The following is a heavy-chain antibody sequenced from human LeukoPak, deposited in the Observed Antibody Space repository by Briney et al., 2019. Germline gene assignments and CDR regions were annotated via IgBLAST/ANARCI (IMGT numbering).Heavy chain of an antibody. CDR2: FNSDGRTT. V-gene: IGHV3-74*03. CDR3: ARGAVYCSGKICYGDFYFYMDV. D-gene: IGHD2-15*01. CDR1: VFNSRNNW. J-gene: IGHJ6*03. Sequence: GRSLRLSCAPSVFNSRNNWVHLGRQAPGNRLVWVSRFNSDGRTTMYADSVKGRFNISRANAKNSVYLQTNSLTAEDTAVYYCARGAVYCSGKICYGDFYFYMDVWGKGTTVTVSS.